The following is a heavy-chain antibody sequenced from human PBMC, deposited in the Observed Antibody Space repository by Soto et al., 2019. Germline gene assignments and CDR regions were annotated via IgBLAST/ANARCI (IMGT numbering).Heavy chain of an antibody. CDR1: GFTFSSYN. D-gene: IGHD4-4*01. Sequence: EVQLVESGGGLVQPGGSLRLSCAASGFTFSSYNMNWVRQAPGKGLEWVSYISTSGTTIYYTDSVKGRFTISRDNAKNSLFLLMNSLRDEDTAVYYCARYAYSNYGASDVWGQGTTVTVSS. CDR2: ISTSGTTI. CDR3: ARYAYSNYGASDV. V-gene: IGHV3-48*02. J-gene: IGHJ6*02.